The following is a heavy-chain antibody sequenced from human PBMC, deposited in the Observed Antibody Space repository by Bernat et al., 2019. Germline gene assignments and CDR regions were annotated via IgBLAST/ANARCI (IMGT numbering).Heavy chain of an antibody. CDR1: GFCFSRYA. CDR2: TSYDGSDT. Sequence: QVQLVESGGGVVQPGRSLRLSCAASGFCFSRYAMHWVREAPGTGLEWVAVTSYDGSDTDYADSVKGGFTLSRNNAKNALYLKINSLRAEDTAVYSCAKSPCGSSFRRYFAACGQGAQITVSS. CDR3: AKSPCGSSFRRYFAA. D-gene: IGHD6-6*01. V-gene: IGHV3-30-3*02. J-gene: IGHJ4*01.